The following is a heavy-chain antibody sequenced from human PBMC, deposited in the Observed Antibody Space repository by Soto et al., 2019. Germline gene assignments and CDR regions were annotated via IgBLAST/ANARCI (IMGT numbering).Heavy chain of an antibody. CDR3: AHAGDYDLMTFDH. CDR2: ISYDGSNK. D-gene: IGHD4-17*01. Sequence: PLRLSCAASGFTFRSYAMHWVRQAPGKGLEWVAVISYDGSNKYYADSVKGRFTISRDNSKNTLYLQMNSLRAEESATYFCAHAGDYDLMTFDHWGPGTLVTVSS. CDR1: GFTFRSYA. V-gene: IGHV3-30-3*01. J-gene: IGHJ4*02.